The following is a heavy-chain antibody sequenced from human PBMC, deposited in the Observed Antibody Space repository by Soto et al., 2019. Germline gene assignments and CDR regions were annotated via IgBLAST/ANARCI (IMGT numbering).Heavy chain of an antibody. D-gene: IGHD3-10*01. CDR2: IRASTTDT. J-gene: IGHJ5*02. CDR1: GFPFSSFA. Sequence: VGSLRLSCAASGFPFSSFAMIWVRQAPGKGLEWVSAIRASTTDTYYADSVKGRFTISRDNFKNTLYLQMNSLRAEDTAVYFCAQGNYGSGTYSWGQGTLVTVSS. CDR3: AQGNYGSGTYS. V-gene: IGHV3-23*01.